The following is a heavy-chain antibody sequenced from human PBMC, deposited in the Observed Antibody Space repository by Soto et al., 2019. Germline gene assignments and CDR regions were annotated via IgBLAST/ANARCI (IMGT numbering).Heavy chain of an antibody. CDR2: IYYSGST. CDR3: ASLFWSGYYSYPTYFDY. D-gene: IGHD3-3*01. Sequence: SETLSLTCTVSGGSISSSSYYWGWIRQPPGKGLEWIGSIYYSGSTYYNPSLKSRVTISVDTSKNQFSLKLSSVTAADTAVYYCASLFWSGYYSYPTYFDYWGQGTLVTVSS. J-gene: IGHJ4*02. V-gene: IGHV4-39*01. CDR1: GGSISSSSYY.